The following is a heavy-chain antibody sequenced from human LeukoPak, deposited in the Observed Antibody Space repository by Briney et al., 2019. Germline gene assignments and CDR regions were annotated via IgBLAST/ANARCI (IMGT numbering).Heavy chain of an antibody. D-gene: IGHD6-6*01. CDR2: ISAYNGNT. V-gene: IGHV1-18*01. J-gene: IGHJ4*02. CDR3: ATAFEYSSSSVDY. Sequence: ASVKVSCKASGYTFTSYGISWVRQAPGQGLEWMGWISAYNGNTNYAQKLQGRVTMTTDTSTDTAYMELSSLRSEDTAVYYCATAFEYSSSSVDYWGQGTLVTVSS. CDR1: GYTFTSYG.